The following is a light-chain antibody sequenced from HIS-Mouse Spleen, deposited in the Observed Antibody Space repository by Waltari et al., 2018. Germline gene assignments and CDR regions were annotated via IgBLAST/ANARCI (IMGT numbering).Light chain of an antibody. Sequence: SYELTQPPSVSLSPGQTARITCSGDALPKKYAYWYQQKSGQAHVLVIYEDSKRPSGIPERFSGSSSGTMATLTISGAQVEDEADYYCYSTDSSGNHRVFGGGTKLTVL. CDR2: EDS. J-gene: IGLJ2*01. CDR3: YSTDSSGNHRV. V-gene: IGLV3-10*01. CDR1: ALPKKY.